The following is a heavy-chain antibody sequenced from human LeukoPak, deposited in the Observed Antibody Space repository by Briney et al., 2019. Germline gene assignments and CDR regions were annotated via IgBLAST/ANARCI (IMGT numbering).Heavy chain of an antibody. Sequence: SETLSLTCTVSGGSISSYYWSWIRQSPGKGLEWIGYIYYSGSTNYNPSLKSRVTISVDTSKNQFSLKLSSVTAADTAVYYCARDYYGSGSYYKNWGQGTLVTVSS. CDR3: ARDYYGSGSYYKN. D-gene: IGHD3-10*01. CDR1: GGSISSYY. CDR2: IYYSGST. V-gene: IGHV4-59*01. J-gene: IGHJ4*02.